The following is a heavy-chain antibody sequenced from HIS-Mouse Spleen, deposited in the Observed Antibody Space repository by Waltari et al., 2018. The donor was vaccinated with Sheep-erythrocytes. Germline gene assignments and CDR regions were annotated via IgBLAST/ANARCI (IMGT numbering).Heavy chain of an antibody. CDR2: IYPGDSDT. V-gene: IGHV5-51*03. CDR3: ARRTYYDFWSGYYTDAFDI. CDR1: GYSFPGYL. Sequence: EVQLVQSGAEVKKPGESLKISCKGSGYSFPGYLIGRVAQMPGKGLEWMGIIYPGDSDTRYSPSFQGQVTISADKSISTAYLQWSSLKASDTAMYYCARRTYYDFWSGYYTDAFDIWGQGTMVTVSS. D-gene: IGHD3-3*01. J-gene: IGHJ3*02.